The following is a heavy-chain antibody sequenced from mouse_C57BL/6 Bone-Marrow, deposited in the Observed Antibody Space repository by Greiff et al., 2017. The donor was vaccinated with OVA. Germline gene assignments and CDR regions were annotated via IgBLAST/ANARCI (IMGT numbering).Heavy chain of an antibody. CDR1: GYSITSGYY. J-gene: IGHJ3*01. D-gene: IGHD1-1*01. V-gene: IGHV3-6*01. CDR3: AYYYGSSYRFAY. Sequence: EVQLVESGPGLVKPSQSLSLTCSVTGYSITSGYYWNWIRQFPGNKLEWMGYISYDGSNNYNPSLKNRISITRDTSKNQFFLKLNSVTTEDTATYYCAYYYGSSYRFAYWGQGTLVTVSA. CDR2: ISYDGSN.